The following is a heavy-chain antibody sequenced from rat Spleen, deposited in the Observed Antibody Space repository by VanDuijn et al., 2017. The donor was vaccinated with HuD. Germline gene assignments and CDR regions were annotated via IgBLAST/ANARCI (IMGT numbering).Heavy chain of an antibody. D-gene: IGHD1-4*01. CDR1: GFSLSNYG. V-gene: IGHV2S8*01. CDR3: SRSYPVIMNA. J-gene: IGHJ4*01. Sequence: QVQLKESGPGLVQPSETLSLTCTVSGFSLSNYGVSWVRQPPGKGLEWIAAISSGGSTYYNSVLKSRLSISRDTSKSQVFLKMNSLQTEDTAMYFCSRSYPVIMNAWGQGASVTVSS. CDR2: ISSGGST.